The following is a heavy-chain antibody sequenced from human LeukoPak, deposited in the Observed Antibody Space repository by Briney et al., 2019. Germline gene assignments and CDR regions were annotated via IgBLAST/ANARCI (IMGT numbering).Heavy chain of an antibody. Sequence: PGGPLRLSCAASGFTFSSYWMSWVRQAPGKGLEWVANIKQDGNEKYYVDSVKGRFTISRDNAKNSLYLQMNSLRAEDTAVYYCASAGAVVTHYYYYYMDVWGKGTTVTVSS. V-gene: IGHV3-7*01. J-gene: IGHJ6*03. CDR3: ASAGAVVTHYYYYYMDV. D-gene: IGHD5-18*01. CDR1: GFTFSSYW. CDR2: IKQDGNEK.